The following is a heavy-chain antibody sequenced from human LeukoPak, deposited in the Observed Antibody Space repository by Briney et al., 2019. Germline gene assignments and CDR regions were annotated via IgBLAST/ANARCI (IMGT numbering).Heavy chain of an antibody. CDR3: ARRRNDYWFDY. CDR2: IYSSGTT. J-gene: IGHJ5*01. Sequence: SETLSLTCTVSGGSINTYYWGWLRQPPGKGLELIGYIYSSGTTNYSPSLKSRLTISVDTSKSQFSLNLSSVTAADTAVYYYARRRNDYWFDYWGQGTLVTVSS. CDR1: GGSINTYY. D-gene: IGHD2-21*02. V-gene: IGHV4-59*08.